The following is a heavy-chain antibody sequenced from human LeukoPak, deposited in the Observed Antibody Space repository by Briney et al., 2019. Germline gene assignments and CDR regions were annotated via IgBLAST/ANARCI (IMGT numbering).Heavy chain of an antibody. CDR3: ARHSDCRTSKCSGGNFYYMGV. CDR2: IYPGDSDT. CDR1: GYSFTSYW. D-gene: IGHD3-16*01. Sequence: GESLKISCKGSGYSFTSYWIGWVRQMPGKGLEWMGIIYPGDSDTRYSPSFQGQVTISADKSITTAYLQWGSLKASDTAIYYCARHSDCRTSKCSGGNFYYMGVWGKGTTVTVSS. V-gene: IGHV5-51*01. J-gene: IGHJ6*03.